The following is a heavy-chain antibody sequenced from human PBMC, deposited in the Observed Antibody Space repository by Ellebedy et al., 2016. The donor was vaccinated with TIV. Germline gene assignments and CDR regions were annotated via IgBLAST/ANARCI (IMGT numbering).Heavy chain of an antibody. CDR1: GGSFSTFV. Sequence: AASVKVSCKASGGSFSTFVINWVRQAPGQGLEWMGGIIPILHKAKYEQKFQGRVTITANISTSTAHMELSSLRSEDTAVYYCARGSGYSSAYGLFDYWGQGTLVTVSS. CDR2: IIPILHKA. J-gene: IGHJ4*02. D-gene: IGHD5-18*01. CDR3: ARGSGYSSAYGLFDY. V-gene: IGHV1-69*10.